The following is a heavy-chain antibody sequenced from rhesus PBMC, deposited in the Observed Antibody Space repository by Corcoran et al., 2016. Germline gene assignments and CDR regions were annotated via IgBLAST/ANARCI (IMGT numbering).Heavy chain of an antibody. CDR2: IYSNTENN. CDR3: ARGTMAADY. V-gene: IGHV4S12*01. CDR1: CVSISSSNWL. D-gene: IGHD4-29*01. Sequence: QVQLQESGPGLVKPSATLSLTCSVSCVSISSSNWLSWIRQPPGRGLEWIWGIYSNTENNKYNHSLNNRVTISKDTSKNQVSLRLSSVTAADTAVYYCARGTMAADYWGQGVLVTVSS. J-gene: IGHJ4*01.